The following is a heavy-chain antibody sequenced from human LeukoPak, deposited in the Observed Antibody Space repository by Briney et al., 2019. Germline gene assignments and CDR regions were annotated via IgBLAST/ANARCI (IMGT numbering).Heavy chain of an antibody. CDR2: ISVYTGNT. V-gene: IGHV1-18*04. CDR1: GYTFTTYS. J-gene: IGHJ4*02. Sequence: ASVKVSCKASGYTFTTYSISWVRQAPGQGLEWVGWISVYTGNTNYAQKFQGRVTMTTDPSTSTAYMELRSLRSDDTAVYYCAREQQLTFHYWGRGTLVTVSS. CDR3: AREQQLTFHY. D-gene: IGHD6-13*01.